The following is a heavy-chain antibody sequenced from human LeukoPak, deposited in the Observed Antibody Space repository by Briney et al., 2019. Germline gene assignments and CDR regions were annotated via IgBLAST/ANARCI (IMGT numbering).Heavy chain of an antibody. CDR3: ARAQYYYDSSGYYMDV. CDR2: IYYSGST. J-gene: IGHJ6*03. D-gene: IGHD3-22*01. CDR1: XGSXXXYY. V-gene: IGHV4-59*01. Sequence: SXGSXXXYYWSWIRQPPGKGLEWIGYIYYSGSTNYNPSLKSRVTISVDTSENKFSLKLSSVTAADTAVYYCARAQYYYDSSGYYMDVWGKGTTVTISS.